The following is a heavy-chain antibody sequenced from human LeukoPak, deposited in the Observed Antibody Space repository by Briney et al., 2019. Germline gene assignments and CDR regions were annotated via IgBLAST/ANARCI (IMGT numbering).Heavy chain of an antibody. V-gene: IGHV1-58*02. CDR2: IVVGSGNT. D-gene: IGHD3-22*01. CDR1: GFTFTSSA. Sequence: SVRVSCKASGFTFTSSAMQWVRQARGQRLEWIGWIVVGSGNTNYAQKFQERVTITRDMSTSTAYMELSSLRSEDTAVYYCAALYYYDSSGYSDYWGQGTLVTVSS. J-gene: IGHJ4*02. CDR3: AALYYYDSSGYSDY.